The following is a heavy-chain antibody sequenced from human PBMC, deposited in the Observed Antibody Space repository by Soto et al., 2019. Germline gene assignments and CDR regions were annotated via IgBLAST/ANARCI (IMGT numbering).Heavy chain of an antibody. Sequence: SETLSLTCAVYGGSFSGYFCGWILQPPGKGLEWIGYIYYSGSTYYNPSLKSRVTISVDTSKNQFSLKLSSVTAADTAVYYCARGTGYCSSTSCYTFDYWGQGTLVTVSS. J-gene: IGHJ4*02. CDR1: GGSFSGYF. V-gene: IGHV4-34*09. CDR2: IYYSGST. CDR3: ARGTGYCSSTSCYTFDY. D-gene: IGHD2-2*02.